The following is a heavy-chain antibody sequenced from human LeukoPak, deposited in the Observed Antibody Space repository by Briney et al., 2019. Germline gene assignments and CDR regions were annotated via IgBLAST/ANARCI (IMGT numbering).Heavy chain of an antibody. D-gene: IGHD6-13*01. CDR2: IYYSGST. CDR1: GGSISSYY. V-gene: IGHV4-59*12. CDR3: ARRGRAKTRGFDP. J-gene: IGHJ5*02. Sequence: SETLSLTCTVSGGSISSYYWSWIRQPPGKGLEWIGYIYYSGSTNYNPSLKSRVTISVDTSKNQFSLKLSSVTAADTAVYYCARRGRAKTRGFDPWGQGTLVTVSS.